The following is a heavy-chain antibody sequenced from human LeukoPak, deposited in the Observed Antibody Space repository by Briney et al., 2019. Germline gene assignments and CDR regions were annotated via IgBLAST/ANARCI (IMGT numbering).Heavy chain of an antibody. CDR2: INHSGST. D-gene: IGHD6-19*01. CDR1: GGSISSYY. V-gene: IGHV4-34*01. Sequence: PSETLSLTCTVSGGSISSYYWSWIRQPPGKGLEWIGEINHSGSTNYNPSLKSRVTISVDTSKNQFSLKLSSVTAADTAVYYCARGRGIAVAGKRTNYYYGMDVWGQGTTVTVSS. J-gene: IGHJ6*02. CDR3: ARGRGIAVAGKRTNYYYGMDV.